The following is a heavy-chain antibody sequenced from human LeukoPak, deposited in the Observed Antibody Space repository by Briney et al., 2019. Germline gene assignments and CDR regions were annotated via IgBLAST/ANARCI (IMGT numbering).Heavy chain of an antibody. CDR2: IDPSGGST. Sequence: ASVKVSCKASGYTFTSYGISWVRQAPGQGLEWMGVIDPSGGSTSCAQKFQGRVTMTRDTSTSTVYMELSSLRSEDTAVYFCARRRDGYSFFDSWGQGTLVTVSS. CDR1: GYTFTSYG. J-gene: IGHJ4*02. V-gene: IGHV1-46*01. CDR3: ARRRDGYSFFDS. D-gene: IGHD5-24*01.